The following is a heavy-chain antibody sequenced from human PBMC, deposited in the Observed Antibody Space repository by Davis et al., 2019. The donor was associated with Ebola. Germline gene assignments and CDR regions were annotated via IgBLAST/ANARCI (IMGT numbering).Heavy chain of an antibody. CDR2: IVGSGGTP. D-gene: IGHD4-17*01. J-gene: IGHJ5*01. CDR1: GFTFSSYA. V-gene: IGHV3-23*01. CDR3: ARGYYGDYLCDS. Sequence: GESLKISCPASGFTFSSYAMSWVRQAPGKGLEWVSCIVGSGGTPYYADSVEGRFTISRDNARNSLYLHMNSLTDADTAVYYCARGYYGDYLCDSWGQGTLVTVSS.